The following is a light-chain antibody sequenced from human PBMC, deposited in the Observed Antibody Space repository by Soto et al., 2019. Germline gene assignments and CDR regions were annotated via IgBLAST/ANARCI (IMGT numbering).Light chain of an antibody. V-gene: IGKV3-15*01. CDR2: GAS. CDR1: QSVSSN. Sequence: EIVMTQSPATLSVSPGERATLSCRASQSVSSNLAWYQQKPGQAPRLLIYGASTRATGIPARFSGSGSGTGFTLTISSLQSEDFAVYYGQQYNNWPFTFGGGTKVEIK. J-gene: IGKJ4*01. CDR3: QQYNNWPFT.